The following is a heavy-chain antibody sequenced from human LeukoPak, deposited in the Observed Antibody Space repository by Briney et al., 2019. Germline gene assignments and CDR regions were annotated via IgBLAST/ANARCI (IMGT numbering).Heavy chain of an antibody. J-gene: IGHJ6*02. V-gene: IGHV1-8*02. Sequence: ASVKVSCKASGYTFTGYYMHWVRQAPGQGLEWMGWINPNSGNTGYAQKFQGRVTMTRNTSISTAYMELSSLRSEDTAVYYCARGRGYSGSYYISYYYYGMDVWGQGTTVTVSS. CDR3: ARGRGYSGSYYISYYYYGMDV. CDR1: GYTFTGYY. D-gene: IGHD1-26*01. CDR2: INPNSGNT.